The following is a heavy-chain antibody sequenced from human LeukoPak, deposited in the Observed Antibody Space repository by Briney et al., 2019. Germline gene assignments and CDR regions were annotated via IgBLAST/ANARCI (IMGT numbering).Heavy chain of an antibody. J-gene: IGHJ4*02. D-gene: IGHD3-22*01. CDR1: GFTFNIYA. Sequence: GGSLRLSCVASGFTFNIYAMIWVRQAPGEGLEWVSVIGRNGDNIHYADSVKGRFTISRDNSKNTLYLQMNSLRAEDTAVYYCAKDQPYYDSSGYYYSSFDYWGQGTLVTVSS. CDR3: AKDQPYYDSSGYYYSSFDY. V-gene: IGHV3-23*01. CDR2: IGRNGDNI.